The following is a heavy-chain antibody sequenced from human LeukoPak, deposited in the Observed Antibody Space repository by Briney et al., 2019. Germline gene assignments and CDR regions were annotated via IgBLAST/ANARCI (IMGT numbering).Heavy chain of an antibody. CDR2: IGTAGDT. J-gene: IGHJ4*02. CDR3: ARALRHSSSIFDY. Sequence: PGGSLRLSCAASGFTFSTYDMHWVRQVTGKGLEWVSGIGTAGDTYYPDSAKGRFTISRENAKNSLYLQMNSLRAGDTALYYCARALRHSSSIFDYWGQGTLVTVSS. D-gene: IGHD6-6*01. CDR1: GFTFSTYD. V-gene: IGHV3-13*04.